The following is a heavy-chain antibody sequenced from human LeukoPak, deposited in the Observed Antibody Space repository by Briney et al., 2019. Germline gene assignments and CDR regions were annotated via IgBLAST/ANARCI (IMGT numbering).Heavy chain of an antibody. CDR3: ARGRFDFGDFWSGLNWFDP. CDR2: IYYSGST. CDR1: GGSISSGDYY. J-gene: IGHJ5*02. D-gene: IGHD3-3*01. V-gene: IGHV4-30-4*01. Sequence: PSETLSLTCTVSGGSISSGDYYWSWIRQPPGKGLEWIGYIYYSGSTYYNPSLKSRVTISVGTSKNQFSLKLSSVTAADTAVYYCARGRFDFGDFWSGLNWFDPWGQGTLVTVSS.